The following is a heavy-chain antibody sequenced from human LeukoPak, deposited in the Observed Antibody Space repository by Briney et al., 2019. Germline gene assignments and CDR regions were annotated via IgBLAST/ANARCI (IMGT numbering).Heavy chain of an antibody. CDR2: MNPNSGNT. CDR1: GYTFTSYD. V-gene: IGHV1-8*01. J-gene: IGHJ3*02. CDR3: ARNAYCSGGSCSDAFDI. D-gene: IGHD2-15*01. Sequence: ASVRVSCKASGYTFTSYDINWVRQATGQGLEWMGWMNPNSGNTGYAQKFQGRVTMTRNTSISTAYMELSSLRSEDTAVYYCARNAYCSGGSCSDAFDIWAKGQWSPSLQ.